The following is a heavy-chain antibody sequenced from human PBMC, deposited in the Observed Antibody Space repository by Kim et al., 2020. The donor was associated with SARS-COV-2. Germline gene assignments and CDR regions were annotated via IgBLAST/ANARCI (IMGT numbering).Heavy chain of an antibody. J-gene: IGHJ3*02. D-gene: IGHD5-18*01. CDR3: TTIKIWNI. Sequence: GGTTDYAAPVKGRFTMSRDDSKNTLYLQMNSLKTEDTAVYYCTTIKIWNIWGQGTMVTVSS. V-gene: IGHV3-15*01. CDR2: GGTT.